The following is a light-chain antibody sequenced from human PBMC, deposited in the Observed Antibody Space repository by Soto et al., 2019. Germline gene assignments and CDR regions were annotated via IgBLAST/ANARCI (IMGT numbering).Light chain of an antibody. CDR1: QSIGTY. Sequence: DIQMTQSPSSLSASVGDRVTITCRASQSIGTYLHWYQQKPGKAPNLLIFATFSMQSGVPSRFRSSGSGTDFIITINSLQLEDFATYYCQKSYSSWTFGQGTKVEIK. CDR2: ATF. J-gene: IGKJ1*01. CDR3: QKSYSSWT. V-gene: IGKV1-39*01.